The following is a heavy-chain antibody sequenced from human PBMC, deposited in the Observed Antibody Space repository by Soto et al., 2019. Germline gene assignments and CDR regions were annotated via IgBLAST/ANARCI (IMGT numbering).Heavy chain of an antibody. J-gene: IGHJ4*02. CDR1: GFSFSSYA. V-gene: IGHV3-23*01. CDR3: AKDAKILDWLPTSYYYDF. D-gene: IGHD3-9*01. CDR2: ISRSGNST. Sequence: GGSRRLSCAASGFSFSSYAMSWVRQSPGKGLEWVSSISRSGNSTYSADSVRGRFTISRDNSKNTLYLQMYSLRAEDTAVYYCAKDAKILDWLPTSYYYDFWGRGALVTVSS.